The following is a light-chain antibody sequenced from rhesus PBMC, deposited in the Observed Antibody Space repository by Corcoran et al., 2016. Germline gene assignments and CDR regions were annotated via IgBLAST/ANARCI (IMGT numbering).Light chain of an antibody. V-gene: IGKV3-24*04. CDR1: QSVGNY. CDR3: QQSRNLWA. Sequence: IVVTQSPATLSLSPGERATLSCRASQSVGNYLAWYQQKPGQAPRLLMYGASSRATGIPERFRGSGSGTEFSLTISSLEPEDVGVYDCQQSRNLWAVGQGTKVEIK. CDR2: GAS. J-gene: IGKJ1*01.